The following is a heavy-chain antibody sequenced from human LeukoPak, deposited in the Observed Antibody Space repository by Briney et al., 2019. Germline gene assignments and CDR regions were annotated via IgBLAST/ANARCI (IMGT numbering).Heavy chain of an antibody. V-gene: IGHV3-21*01. D-gene: IGHD6-19*01. CDR3: ARGASGWYYFDY. CDR1: GFTFSSYS. Sequence: GGSLRLSCAASGFTFSSYSMNWVRQAPGKGLEWVSSISSSSVFIYYADSVKGRFTISRDNARNSLYLQMNSLRAEDTALYYCARGASGWYYFDYWGQGTPVTVSS. CDR2: ISSSSVFI. J-gene: IGHJ4*02.